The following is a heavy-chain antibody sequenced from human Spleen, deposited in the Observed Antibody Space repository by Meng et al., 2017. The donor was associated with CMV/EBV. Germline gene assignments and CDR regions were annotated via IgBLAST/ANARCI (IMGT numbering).Heavy chain of an antibody. CDR1: GFTFSSYG. CDR2: ISYDGSNN. D-gene: IGHD4-11*01. Sequence: GESLKISCAASGFTFSSYGMHWVRQAPGKGLEWVAVISYDGSNNYYADSVKGRFTISRDNSKNTLHLQMNSLRAEDTAVYYCARERGLQSVYYYYGMDVWGQGTTVTVSS. J-gene: IGHJ6*02. CDR3: ARERGLQSVYYYYGMDV. V-gene: IGHV3-30*19.